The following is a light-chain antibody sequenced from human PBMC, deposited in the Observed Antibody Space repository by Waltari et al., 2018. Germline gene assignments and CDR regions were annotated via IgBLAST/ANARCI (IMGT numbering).Light chain of an antibody. CDR2: DAS. V-gene: IGKV3-11*01. J-gene: IGKJ1*01. Sequence: EIFLTQSPATLSVSAGERAALSCRASQSVGTSLAWYQHRAGQAPRLLIYDASKSAAGIPARFSGSVSGTDFTLAIDTLEPEDFAVYYCQQRNTWPRTFGQGTKVEI. CDR3: QQRNTWPRT. CDR1: QSVGTS.